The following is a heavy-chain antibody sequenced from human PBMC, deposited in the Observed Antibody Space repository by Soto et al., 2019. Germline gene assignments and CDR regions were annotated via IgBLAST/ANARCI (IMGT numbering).Heavy chain of an antibody. J-gene: IGHJ4*02. CDR1: GFTFSSYA. Sequence: EVQLLESGGGLVQPGGSLRLSCAASGFTFSSYAMSWVRQAPGKGLEWVSAISGSGGSTYYADSVKGRFTISRDNSKNTLYLQMNSLRAEDTAVYYCAKSEYYDSSGYPLFDYWGQGPLVTVSS. D-gene: IGHD3-22*01. CDR2: ISGSGGST. CDR3: AKSEYYDSSGYPLFDY. V-gene: IGHV3-23*01.